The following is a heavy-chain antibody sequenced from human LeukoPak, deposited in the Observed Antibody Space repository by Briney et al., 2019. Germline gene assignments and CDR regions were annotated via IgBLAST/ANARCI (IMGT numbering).Heavy chain of an antibody. Sequence: SVKVSCKASGGTFSSYAISWVRQAPGQGLEWMGRIISIFGTANCAQKFQGRVTITTDESTSTAYMELSSLRSEDTAVYYCARDPIRLGELSPYFDYWGQGTLVTVSS. J-gene: IGHJ4*02. CDR3: ARDPIRLGELSPYFDY. CDR1: GGTFSSYA. D-gene: IGHD3-16*02. CDR2: IISIFGTA. V-gene: IGHV1-69*05.